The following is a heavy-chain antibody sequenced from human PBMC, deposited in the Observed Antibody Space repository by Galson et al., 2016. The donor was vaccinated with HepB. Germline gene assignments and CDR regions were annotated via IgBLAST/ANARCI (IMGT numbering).Heavy chain of an antibody. V-gene: IGHV3-23*01. CDR2: INGGTRNT. Sequence: SLRLSCAASGFTFSNYAMTWVRQAPGKGLEWVSTINGGTRNTYYADSVKGRLTIPRDDSQSTLYLHMNSLRGEDTAVYYCAKDSTPLHWFDSWGQGTLVTVSS. J-gene: IGHJ5*01. CDR1: GFTFSNYA. CDR3: AKDSTPLHWFDS.